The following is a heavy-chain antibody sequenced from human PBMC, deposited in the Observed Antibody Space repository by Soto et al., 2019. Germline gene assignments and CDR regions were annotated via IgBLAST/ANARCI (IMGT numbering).Heavy chain of an antibody. D-gene: IGHD1-1*01. J-gene: IGHJ6*02. CDR3: ARENWNGDVYGLDV. CDR2: IYHSGSS. V-gene: IGHV4-59*01. CDR1: GDSISPYY. Sequence: QVQLQESGPGLLKPSETLSLTRTVSGDSISPYYWSWIRQPPGKGLEWLGNIYHSGSSTYSPALKIRISISVDTPKRQCSLKLTSVPAADTAVYFCARENWNGDVYGLDVWGQGTTVTVSS.